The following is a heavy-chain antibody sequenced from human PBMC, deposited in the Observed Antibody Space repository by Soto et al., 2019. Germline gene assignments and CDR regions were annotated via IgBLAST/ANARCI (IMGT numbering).Heavy chain of an antibody. J-gene: IGHJ4*02. CDR1: GFTFSSYW. Sequence: GGSLRLSCAASGFTFSSYWMSWVRQAPGKGLEWVANIKQDGSEKYYVDSVKGRFTISRDNAKNSLYLQMGSLRAEDTAIYYCARGPSYCSGGSCYSEYWGQGTLVTVSS. V-gene: IGHV3-7*01. CDR2: IKQDGSEK. D-gene: IGHD2-15*01. CDR3: ARGPSYCSGGSCYSEY.